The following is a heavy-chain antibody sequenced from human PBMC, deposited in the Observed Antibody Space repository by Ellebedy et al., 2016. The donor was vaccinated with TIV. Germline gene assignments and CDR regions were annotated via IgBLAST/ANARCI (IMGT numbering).Heavy chain of an antibody. CDR3: ARAFESDKNYYYRGMDV. V-gene: IGHV3-7*02. J-gene: IGHJ6*02. CDR2: IKQDGSEK. CDR1: GFTFSSYW. Sequence: PGGSLRLSCAASGFTFSSYWMTWVRQAPGKGLEWVANIKQDGSEKYHVDSVKGRFTISRANAKNSLYLQMNSLRAEDTAVYFCARAFESDKNYYYRGMDVWGQGTTVTVSS. D-gene: IGHD3-3*02.